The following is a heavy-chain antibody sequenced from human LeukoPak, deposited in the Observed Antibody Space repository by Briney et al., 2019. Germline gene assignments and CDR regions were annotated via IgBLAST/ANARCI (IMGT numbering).Heavy chain of an antibody. Sequence: SQTLSLTCAISGDXVSSNTAAWNWIRQSPSRGLEWLGRTYYRSKWYNNYAVSVKSRISIKPDTSKNQFSPQLKSVTPEDTAVYYCAREQTGDQNFDYWGQGTLVTVSS. CDR2: TYYRSKWYN. CDR1: GDXVSSNTAA. J-gene: IGHJ4*02. D-gene: IGHD7-27*01. CDR3: AREQTGDQNFDY. V-gene: IGHV6-1*01.